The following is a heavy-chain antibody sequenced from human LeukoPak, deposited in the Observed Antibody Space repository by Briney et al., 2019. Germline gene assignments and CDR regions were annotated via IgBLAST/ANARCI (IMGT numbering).Heavy chain of an antibody. V-gene: IGHV4-34*01. D-gene: IGHD5-24*01. CDR1: GGSFSDYY. CDR3: ARVHRRDGHNYVWYFDL. Sequence: SETLSLTCAVYGGSFSDYYWSWIRQPPGKGLEWIGEINHSGNINYNPSLKSRVTISVDTSKNQFSLKLSSVTAADTAVYYCARVHRRDGHNYVWYFDLWGRGTLVTVSS. J-gene: IGHJ2*01. CDR2: INHSGNI.